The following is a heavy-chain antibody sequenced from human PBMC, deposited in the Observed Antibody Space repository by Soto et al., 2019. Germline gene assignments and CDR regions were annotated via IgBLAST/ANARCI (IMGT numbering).Heavy chain of an antibody. D-gene: IGHD2-21*01. J-gene: IGHJ4*02. CDR1: GFTFSNYG. Sequence: QVQLVESGGGVVQPGTSLRLSCAASGFTFSNYGMHWVRQAPGKGPEWVAVMSFDGNDNYYADSVKGRFTISRDNSRNTMYLQLNSLRSEGTDVYYGATVDVVRETPRVFAYWGQGTLFSVSS. CDR3: ATVDVVRETPRVFAY. V-gene: IGHV3-30*03. CDR2: MSFDGNDN.